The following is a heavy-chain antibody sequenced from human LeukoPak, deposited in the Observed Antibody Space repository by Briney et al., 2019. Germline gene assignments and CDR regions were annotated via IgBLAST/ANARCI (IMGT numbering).Heavy chain of an antibody. CDR3: AKSSGWDLDAFDI. D-gene: IGHD6-19*01. CDR2: MNPKRGNT. V-gene: IGHV1-8*03. Sequence: ASVKVSCKASGYTFTSYGINWVRQATGQGLEWMGWMNPKRGNTGYAHKFQGRVTITRNTSITTAYMELSRLRSEDTAVYYCAKSSGWDLDAFDIWGQGTMVTVSS. J-gene: IGHJ3*02. CDR1: GYTFTSYG.